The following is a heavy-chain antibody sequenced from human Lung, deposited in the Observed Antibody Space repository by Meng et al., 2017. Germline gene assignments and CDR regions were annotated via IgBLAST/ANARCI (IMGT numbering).Heavy chain of an antibody. J-gene: IGHJ4*02. CDR2: IEPNRRT. CDR3: ARPGLGSPAVSAIRGLDY. D-gene: IGHD2-15*01. V-gene: IGHV4-34*01. Sequence: QVRLQQWGAGLLKPSETLSLGCTVYDGSFTQYYWSWIRQTPGKGLEWIGEIEPNRRTNYNPSLKSRVTISVDTSKNQFSLKLRSVTAADTAVYYCARPGLGSPAVSAIRGLDYWGQGILVTVSS. CDR1: DGSFTQYY.